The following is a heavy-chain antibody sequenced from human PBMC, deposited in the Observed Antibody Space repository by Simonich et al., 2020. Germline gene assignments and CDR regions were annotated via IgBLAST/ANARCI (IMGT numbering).Heavy chain of an antibody. D-gene: IGHD6-13*01. Sequence: QVQLVESGGGVVQPGRSLRLSCAASGFTFSSYAMHWVRQAPGKGLEWVAVISYEGSNKYYAYSVKGRFTISRDNSKNTLYLQMNSLRAEDTAVYYCARAIAAAGTPFDYWGQGTLVTVSS. CDR2: ISYEGSNK. CDR3: ARAIAAAGTPFDY. V-gene: IGHV3-30*07. CDR1: GFTFSSYA. J-gene: IGHJ4*02.